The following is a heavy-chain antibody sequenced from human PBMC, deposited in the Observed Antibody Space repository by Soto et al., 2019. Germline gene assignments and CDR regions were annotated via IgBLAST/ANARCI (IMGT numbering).Heavy chain of an antibody. V-gene: IGHV1-18*01. CDR3: ARDGLRFLEWLFFDYYYYGMDV. J-gene: IGHJ6*02. CDR1: GYTFTSYG. D-gene: IGHD3-3*01. Sequence: ASVKVSCKASGYTFTSYGISWVRQAPGQGLEWMGWISAYNGNTNYAQKLQGRVTMTTDTSTSTAYMELRSLRSDDTAVYYCARDGLRFLEWLFFDYYYYGMDVWGQGTTVTVSS. CDR2: ISAYNGNT.